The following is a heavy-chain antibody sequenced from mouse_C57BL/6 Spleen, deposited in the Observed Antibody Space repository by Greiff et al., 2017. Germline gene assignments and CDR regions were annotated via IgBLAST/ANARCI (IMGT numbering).Heavy chain of an antibody. D-gene: IGHD1-1*01. J-gene: IGHJ3*01. CDR2: INPNNGGT. V-gene: IGHV1-26*01. CDR3: APYYYGWFAY. Sequence: VQLQQSGPELVKPGASVKISCKASGYTFTDYYMNWVKQSHGKSLEWIGDINPNNGGTSYNQKFKGKATLTVDTSSSTAYMQLSSLTSEDSAVYYCAPYYYGWFAYWGQGTLVTVSA. CDR1: GYTFTDYY.